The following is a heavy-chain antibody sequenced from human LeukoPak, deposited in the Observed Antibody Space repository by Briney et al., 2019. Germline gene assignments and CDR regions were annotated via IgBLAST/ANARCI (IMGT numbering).Heavy chain of an antibody. V-gene: IGHV3-48*01. D-gene: IGHD6-19*01. Sequence: PGGSLRLSCEASGFTFSSHSMNWVRQAPGKGLEWVSYISSSGSTIYYADSVKGRFSISRDNAKNSLHLQMNSLRAEDTAVYYCARGTVAGKAPYWGQGTLVTVSS. CDR2: ISSSGSTI. CDR1: GFTFSSHS. CDR3: ARGTVAGKAPY. J-gene: IGHJ4*02.